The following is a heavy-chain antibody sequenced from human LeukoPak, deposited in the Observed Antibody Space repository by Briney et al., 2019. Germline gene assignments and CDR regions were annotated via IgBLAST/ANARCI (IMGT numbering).Heavy chain of an antibody. V-gene: IGHV4-34*01. CDR3: ARGRGGYCSGGSCWARRDNWFDP. CDR1: GGSFSGYY. Sequence: PSETLSLTCAVYGGSFSGYYWSWIRQPPGKGLEWIGEINHSGSTNYNPSLKSRVTISVDTSKNQFSLKLSSVTAADTAVYYCARGRGGYCSGGSCWARRDNWFDPWGQGTLATVSS. J-gene: IGHJ5*02. CDR2: INHSGST. D-gene: IGHD2-15*01.